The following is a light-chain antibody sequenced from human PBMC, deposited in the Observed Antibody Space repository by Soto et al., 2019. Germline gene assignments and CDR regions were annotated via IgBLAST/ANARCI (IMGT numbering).Light chain of an antibody. J-gene: IGKJ4*01. V-gene: IGKV3-11*01. CDR2: DAS. CDR1: QSVSKY. Sequence: EIVLTQSPATLSLSPGERATLSCRASQSVSKYLAWYQQKPGQAPRLLIYDASNRATGIPARFSGSGSGTDFTLTISSLEPEDFGVYYCQQRSNWPQITFGGGTKVEIK. CDR3: QQRSNWPQIT.